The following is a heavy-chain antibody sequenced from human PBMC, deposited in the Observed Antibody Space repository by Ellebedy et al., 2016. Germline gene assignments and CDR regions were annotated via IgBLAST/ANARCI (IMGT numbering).Heavy chain of an antibody. Sequence: GSLRLSCSVSGGSINNYYWSWIRQPPGKGLEWIGYVYYTGSTNYIPSLKSRVTMSVDTSKNQFSLQLGSVTAADTAIYYCVRLGSYFHHWGQGTLVSVSS. D-gene: IGHD1-26*01. J-gene: IGHJ4*02. CDR1: GGSINNYY. CDR2: VYYTGST. V-gene: IGHV4-59*08. CDR3: VRLGSYFHH.